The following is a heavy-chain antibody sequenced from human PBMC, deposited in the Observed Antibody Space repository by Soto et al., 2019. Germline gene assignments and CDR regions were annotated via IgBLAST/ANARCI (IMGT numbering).Heavy chain of an antibody. CDR1: GLTFRDYY. CDR2: ISSSTSHT. D-gene: IGHD6-13*01. Sequence: GGSLRLCFAVRGLTFRDYYMTWNRQAPGKVLEWVSYISSSTSHTNSADSVKGRFTISRDNAKNSLFLQMNSLRAEDTAVYYCARGMGAAADYFDFWVQGTLVTVFS. CDR3: ARGMGAAADYFDF. V-gene: IGHV3-11*05. J-gene: IGHJ4*02.